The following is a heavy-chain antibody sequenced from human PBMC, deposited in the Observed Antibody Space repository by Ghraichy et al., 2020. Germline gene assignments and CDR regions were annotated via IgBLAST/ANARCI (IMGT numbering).Heavy chain of an antibody. Sequence: GGSLRLSCAASGFTFSSYAMSWVRQAPGKGLEWVSAISGSGGSTYYADSVKSRFTISRDNSKNTLYLQMNSLRAEDTAVYYCAKGSRARIAAAGTLLDYLGQGTLVTVSS. D-gene: IGHD6-13*01. CDR3: AKGSRARIAAAGTLLDY. CDR2: ISGSGGST. J-gene: IGHJ4*02. CDR1: GFTFSSYA. V-gene: IGHV3-23*01.